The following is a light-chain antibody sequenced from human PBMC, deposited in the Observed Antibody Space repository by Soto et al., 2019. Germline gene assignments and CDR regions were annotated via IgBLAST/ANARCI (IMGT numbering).Light chain of an antibody. CDR3: SSYTPSSTLFV. V-gene: IGLV2-14*01. Sequence: QSVLTQPASVSGSPGQSITISCTGTSSDVGGYKYVSWYQQHPGKAPKVMIYEVSNRPSGVPDRFSGSKSGNTASLTISGLQAEDEADYYCSSYTPSSTLFVFGGGTKVTVL. J-gene: IGLJ3*02. CDR2: EVS. CDR1: SSDVGGYKY.